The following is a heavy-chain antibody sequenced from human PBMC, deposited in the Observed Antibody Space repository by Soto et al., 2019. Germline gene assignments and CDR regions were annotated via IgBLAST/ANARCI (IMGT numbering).Heavy chain of an antibody. CDR1: GFTFSSYW. D-gene: IGHD2-15*01. CDR3: ARDLLPYCSGGSCYSDAFDI. Sequence: GGSLRLSCAASGFTFSSYWMSWVRQAPGKGLEWVANIKQDGSEKYYVDSVKGRFTISRDNAKNSLYLQMNSLRAEDTAVYYCARDLLPYCSGGSCYSDAFDIWGQGTMVTVSS. CDR2: IKQDGSEK. J-gene: IGHJ3*02. V-gene: IGHV3-7*01.